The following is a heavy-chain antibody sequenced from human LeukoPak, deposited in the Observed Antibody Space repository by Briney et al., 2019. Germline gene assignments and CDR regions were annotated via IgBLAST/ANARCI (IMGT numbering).Heavy chain of an antibody. CDR1: GFTVGATD. J-gene: IGHJ4*02. D-gene: IGHD1-26*01. CDR3: TKIGPVSGTIDY. V-gene: IGHV3-30*18. Sequence: GGSLRLSCVASGFTVGATDMYWVRRAPGKRLEWVAVLKHDDEIHYMDSVRGRFTISRDNSKNTLLLDMDGLRPEDTATYYCTKIGPVSGTIDYWGQGTLVTVSS. CDR2: LKHDDEI.